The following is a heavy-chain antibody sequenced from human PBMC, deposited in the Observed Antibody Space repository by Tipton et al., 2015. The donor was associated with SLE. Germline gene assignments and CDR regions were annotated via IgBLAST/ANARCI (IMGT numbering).Heavy chain of an antibody. CDR3: AKTLFGDYGDH. D-gene: IGHD3-10*01. CDR1: GGSIRSFY. CDR2: IYYTGST. J-gene: IGHJ4*02. V-gene: IGHV4-59*07. Sequence: TLSLTCTVSGGSIRSFYWSWIRQPPGKGLEWIGNIYYTGSTNYNPSLKSRVTISVDTSKNQFSLNLTSVTAADTAIYYCAKTLFGDYGDHWGQGTLVTVSS.